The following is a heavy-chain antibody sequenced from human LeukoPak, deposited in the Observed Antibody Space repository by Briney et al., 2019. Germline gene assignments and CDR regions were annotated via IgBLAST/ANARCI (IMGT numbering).Heavy chain of an antibody. V-gene: IGHV3-23*01. CDR2: ISGSGGST. J-gene: IGHJ4*02. CDR1: GFTFSSYT. CDR3: AKEGGSRGYFDY. Sequence: PGGSLRLSCAASGFTFSSYTMSWVRRAPGKGLEWVSAISGSGGSTYYADSVKGRFTISRDNSKNTLYLQMNSLRAEDTAVYYCAKEGGSRGYFDYWGQGTLVTVSS.